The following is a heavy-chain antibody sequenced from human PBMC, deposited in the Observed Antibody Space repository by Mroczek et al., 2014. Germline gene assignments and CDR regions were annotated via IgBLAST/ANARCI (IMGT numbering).Heavy chain of an antibody. CDR1: GGSFSGYY. J-gene: IGHJ6*03. CDR3: ARGREIWSGYYSYYYYYMDV. CDR2: INHSGST. Sequence: QVQLQQWGAGLLKPSETLSLTCAVYGGSFSGYYWSWIRQPPGKGLEWIGEINHSGSTNYNPSLKSRVTISVDTSKNQFSLKLSSVTAADTAVYYCARGREIWSGYYSYYYYYMDVWGKGTTVTVSS. D-gene: IGHD3-3*01. V-gene: IGHV4-34*01.